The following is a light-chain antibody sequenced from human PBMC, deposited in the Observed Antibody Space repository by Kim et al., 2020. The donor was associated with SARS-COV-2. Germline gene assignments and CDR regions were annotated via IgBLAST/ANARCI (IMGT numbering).Light chain of an antibody. CDR2: GAS. CDR3: QQYDNWPPLT. V-gene: IGKV3-15*01. CDR1: QSVGNN. J-gene: IGKJ4*01. Sequence: TTGRGTTLSCRASQSVGNNVAWYQQKTGQAPSLLIYGASTRATGIPTRFSGSGSGTEFALPISSLQSEDFAVYYCQQYDNWPPLTFGGGTKVDIK.